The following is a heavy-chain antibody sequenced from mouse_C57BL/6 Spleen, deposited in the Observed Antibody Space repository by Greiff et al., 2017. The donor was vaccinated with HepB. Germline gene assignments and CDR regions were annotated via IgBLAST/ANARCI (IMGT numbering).Heavy chain of an antibody. Sequence: QVQLQQPGAELVRPGSSVKLSCKASGYTFTSYWMHWVQQRPIQGLEWIGNIDPSDSETHYNQKFKDKATLTVDKSSSTAYMQLSSLTSEDSAVYYCARVTTVVAPYYYAMDYWGQGTSVTVSS. CDR1: GYTFTSYW. CDR2: IDPSDSET. J-gene: IGHJ4*01. V-gene: IGHV1-52*01. D-gene: IGHD1-1*01. CDR3: ARVTTVVAPYYYAMDY.